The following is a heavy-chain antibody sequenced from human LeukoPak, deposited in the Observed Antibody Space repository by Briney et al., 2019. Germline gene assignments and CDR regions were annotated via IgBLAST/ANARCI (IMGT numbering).Heavy chain of an antibody. J-gene: IGHJ3*02. D-gene: IGHD3-22*01. CDR3: ATDRAAVVGLLHFGAFDI. Sequence: GGSLRLSCAASGFNFTTYSIHWVRQAPGKGLEWVAVISSDGSNKYYAHSVKGRFTVSRDNSKNTLYLQMNSLRAEDTAVYYCATDRAAVVGLLHFGAFDIWGQGTMVTVSS. CDR1: GFNFTTYS. CDR2: ISSDGSNK. V-gene: IGHV3-30-3*01.